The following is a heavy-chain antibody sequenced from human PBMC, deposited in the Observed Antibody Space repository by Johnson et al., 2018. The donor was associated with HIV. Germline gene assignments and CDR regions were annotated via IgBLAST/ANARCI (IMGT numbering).Heavy chain of an antibody. CDR1: GFTVSSNY. V-gene: IGHV3-66*02. CDR3: ARDGKYSSIGPDAFDV. J-gene: IGHJ3*01. Sequence: VQLAESGGGLVQRGGSLRLSCPASGFTVSSNYMTWVRQSPGKGLEWVPVIYSGGSTYYADSCNFRLTISRDHSENTLYLQMNSLRPEDTAVYFCARDGKYSSIGPDAFDVWGQGTMVAVSS. CDR2: IYSGGST. D-gene: IGHD6-13*01.